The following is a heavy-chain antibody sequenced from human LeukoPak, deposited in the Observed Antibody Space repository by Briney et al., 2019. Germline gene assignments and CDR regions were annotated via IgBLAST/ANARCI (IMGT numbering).Heavy chain of an antibody. V-gene: IGHV1-2*02. D-gene: IGHD2-15*01. Sequence: ASVKVSCKASGYTFTGYYMHWVRQAPGQGLGWRGWINPNSGGTNYAQKFQGRVTMTRDTSISTAYMELSRLRSDDTAVYYCARDPAFYCSGGSCYPYWGQGTLVTVSS. CDR2: INPNSGGT. CDR1: GYTFTGYY. J-gene: IGHJ4*02. CDR3: ARDPAFYCSGGSCYPY.